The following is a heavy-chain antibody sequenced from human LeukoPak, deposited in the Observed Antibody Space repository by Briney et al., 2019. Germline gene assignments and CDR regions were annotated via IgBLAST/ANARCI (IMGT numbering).Heavy chain of an antibody. D-gene: IGHD3-22*01. CDR1: GFTFSSYA. J-gene: IGHJ4*02. Sequence: GGSLRLSCAASGFTFSSYAMHWVRQAPGKGLEWVAVISYDGSNKYYADSVKGRFTISRDNFENTLYLQMNSLRAEDTAVYYCARGYYDSSGYYGYWGQGTLVTVSS. CDR2: ISYDGSNK. CDR3: ARGYYDSSGYYGY. V-gene: IGHV3-30*04.